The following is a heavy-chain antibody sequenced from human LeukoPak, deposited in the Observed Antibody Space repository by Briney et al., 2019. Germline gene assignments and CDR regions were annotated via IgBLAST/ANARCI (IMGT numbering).Heavy chain of an antibody. CDR2: ISTDNGNT. CDR3: ARGAISGHGFDI. V-gene: IGHV1-18*01. J-gene: IGHJ3*02. Sequence: ASVKVSCKASGGTFSSYAISWVRQAPGQGLEWMGWISTDNGNTNYAQKFQGRVTMTTDTSTTTAYMELRSLRSDDTAVYYCARGAISGHGFDIWGQGTMVTVSS. D-gene: IGHD3-3*01. CDR1: GGTFSSYA.